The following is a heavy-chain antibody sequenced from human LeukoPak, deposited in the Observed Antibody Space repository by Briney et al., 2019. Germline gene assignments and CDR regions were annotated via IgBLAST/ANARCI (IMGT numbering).Heavy chain of an antibody. Sequence: GWSLRLSCEGCGFTVDSYAMSWVRQSPGKGLDWVSAVTDTSGNTYHADSVKDRFTISRDNSKNTVYLQMNSLRAEDTAIYYCAKVHGSGSYRFDFWGQGTLVTVSS. J-gene: IGHJ4*02. CDR3: AKVHGSGSYRFDF. D-gene: IGHD3-10*01. V-gene: IGHV3-23*01. CDR1: GFTVDSYA. CDR2: VTDTSGNT.